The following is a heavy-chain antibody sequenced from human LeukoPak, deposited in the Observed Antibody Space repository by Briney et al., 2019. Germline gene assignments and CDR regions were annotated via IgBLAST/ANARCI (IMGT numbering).Heavy chain of an antibody. CDR1: GFTFDDYA. V-gene: IGHV3-9*01. CDR2: ISWNSGSI. D-gene: IGHD2-15*01. J-gene: IGHJ4*02. CDR3: AKDRYCSGGSCYWDAFDY. Sequence: GGSLRLSCAASGFTFDDYAMHWVRQAPGKGLEWVSGISWNSGSIGYADSVKARFTISRDNAKNSLYLQMNSLRAEDTALYYCAKDRYCSGGSCYWDAFDYWGQGTLVTVSS.